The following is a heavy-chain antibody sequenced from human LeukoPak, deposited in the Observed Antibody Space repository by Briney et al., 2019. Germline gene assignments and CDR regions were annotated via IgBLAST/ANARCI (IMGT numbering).Heavy chain of an antibody. CDR1: GFTFSSYG. J-gene: IGHJ4*02. V-gene: IGHV3-30*18. Sequence: PGGSLRLSCAASGFTFSSYGMHWVRQAPGKGLEWVAVISYDGSNKYYADSVKGRFTISRDNSKNTLYLQMNSLRAEDTAVYYCAKDRHPLLWGSYRRFDYWGQGTLVTVSS. CDR2: ISYDGSNK. CDR3: AKDRHPLLWGSYRRFDY. D-gene: IGHD3-16*02.